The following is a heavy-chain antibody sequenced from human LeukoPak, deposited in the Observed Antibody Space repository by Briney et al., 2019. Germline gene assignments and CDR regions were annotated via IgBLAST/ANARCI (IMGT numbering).Heavy chain of an antibody. CDR1: GFTFSSYG. CDR2: ISYDGSNK. J-gene: IGHJ3*02. Sequence: GGSLRLSCAVSGFTFSSYGMHWVRQAPGKGLEWVAVISYDGSNKYYADSVKGRFTISRDNSKNTLYLQMNSLRAEDTAVYYCAKDSQPWLPENAFNIWGQGTMVTVSS. D-gene: IGHD1-1*01. V-gene: IGHV3-30*18. CDR3: AKDSQPWLPENAFNI.